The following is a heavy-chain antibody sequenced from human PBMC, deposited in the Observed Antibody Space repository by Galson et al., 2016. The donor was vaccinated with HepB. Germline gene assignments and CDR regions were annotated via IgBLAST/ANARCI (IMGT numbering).Heavy chain of an antibody. V-gene: IGHV3-11*06. CDR3: ARGTSPDY. CDR2: ISGSAMTFT. D-gene: IGHD1-7*01. CDR1: GFTFTDFY. Sequence: SLRLSCAASGFTFTDFYMSWIRQVPGKGLEYIAYISGSAMTFTNYAESVKGRFTISRDNAKFSVHLQMNSLRVDDTAVYFCARGTSPDYWGQGTLVIVSS. J-gene: IGHJ4*02.